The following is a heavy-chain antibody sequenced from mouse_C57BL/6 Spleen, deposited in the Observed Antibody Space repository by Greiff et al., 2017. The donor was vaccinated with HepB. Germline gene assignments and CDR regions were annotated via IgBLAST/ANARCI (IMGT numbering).Heavy chain of an antibody. Sequence: QVHVKQSGAELARPGASVKLSCKASGYTFTSYGISWVKQRTGQGLEWIGEIYPRSGNTYYNEKFKGKATLTADKSSSTAYMELRSLTSEDSAVYFCAREEGLYYYGSSGTYWGQGTLVTVSA. CDR2: IYPRSGNT. D-gene: IGHD1-1*01. V-gene: IGHV1-81*01. J-gene: IGHJ3*01. CDR1: GYTFTSYG. CDR3: AREEGLYYYGSSGTY.